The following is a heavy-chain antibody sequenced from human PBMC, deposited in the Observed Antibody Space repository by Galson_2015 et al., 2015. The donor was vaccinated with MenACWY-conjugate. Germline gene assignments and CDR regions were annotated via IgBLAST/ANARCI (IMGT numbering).Heavy chain of an antibody. CDR2: ISWDSGSI. J-gene: IGHJ4*02. CDR1: GFTFDDKD. CDR3: AKSAEYSSGWYAIEY. Sequence: SLRLCCAGSGFTFDDKDMHWVRYAPGKGLEWVSGISWDSGSIDYADSVKGRFTISRDNAKNSLYLQISSLRAEDTALYYCAKSAEYSSGWYAIEYWGQGALVTVSS. V-gene: IGHV3-9*01. D-gene: IGHD6-19*01.